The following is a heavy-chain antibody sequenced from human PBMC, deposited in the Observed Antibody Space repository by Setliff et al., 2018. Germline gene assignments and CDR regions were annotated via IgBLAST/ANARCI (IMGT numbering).Heavy chain of an antibody. J-gene: IGHJ3*01. CDR3: TSVLNIVSDAFDV. CDR1: GGSFSYYY. Sequence: SETLSLTCAVSGGSFSYYYWSWVRQSPGRGLEWIGRRGPNGSTNYNPSLGSRATISFDSSKIELSLKLASVTAADTAVYYCTSVLNIVSDAFDVWGQGTVVTVSS. V-gene: IGHV4-34*01. CDR2: RGPNGST. D-gene: IGHD2-15*01.